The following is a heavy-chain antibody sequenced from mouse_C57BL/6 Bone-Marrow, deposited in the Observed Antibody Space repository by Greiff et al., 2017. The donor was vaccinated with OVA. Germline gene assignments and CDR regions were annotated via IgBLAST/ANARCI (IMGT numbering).Heavy chain of an antibody. D-gene: IGHD1-1*01. V-gene: IGHV1-19*01. J-gene: IGHJ2*01. Sequence: VQLQQSGPVLVKPGASVKMSCKASGYTFTDYYMNWVKQSHGKSLEWIGDINPYNGGTSYNQKFKGKATLTVDKSSSTAYMELNSLTSEDSAVYYCALITTFDYWGQGTTLTVSS. CDR2: INPYNGGT. CDR3: ALITTFDY. CDR1: GYTFTDYY.